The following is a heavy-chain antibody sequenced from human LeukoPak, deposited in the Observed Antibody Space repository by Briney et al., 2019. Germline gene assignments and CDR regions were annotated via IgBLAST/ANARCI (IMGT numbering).Heavy chain of an antibody. D-gene: IGHD6-19*01. Sequence: GGSLRLSCAASGFTFSSYAMSWVRQAPGKGLEWVSAISGSGGSTYYADSVKGRSTISRDNSKNTLYLQMNSLRAEDTAVYYCAKDLRGIAVAGTLIDYWGQGTLVTVSS. CDR1: GFTFSSYA. V-gene: IGHV3-23*01. CDR2: ISGSGGST. J-gene: IGHJ4*02. CDR3: AKDLRGIAVAGTLIDY.